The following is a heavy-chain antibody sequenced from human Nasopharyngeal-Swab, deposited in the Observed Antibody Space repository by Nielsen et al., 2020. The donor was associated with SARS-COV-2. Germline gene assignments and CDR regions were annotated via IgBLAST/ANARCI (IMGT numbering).Heavy chain of an antibody. V-gene: IGHV3-7*02. Sequence: VCQMPGKGLEWVANIKQDGSEQFYVDSVKGRFTISRDNAKNSLYLQMNSLRAEDTAVYYCARVRGYCSGGACYVYYYMDVWGKGTTVTVSS. J-gene: IGHJ6*03. CDR3: ARVRGYCSGGACYVYYYMDV. D-gene: IGHD2-15*01. CDR2: IKQDGSEQ.